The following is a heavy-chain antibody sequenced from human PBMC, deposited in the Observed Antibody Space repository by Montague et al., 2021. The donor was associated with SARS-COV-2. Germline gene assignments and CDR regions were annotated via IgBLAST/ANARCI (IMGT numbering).Heavy chain of an antibody. D-gene: IGHD3-9*01. CDR2: IRHSGGT. V-gene: IGHV4-34*01. CDR3: TRGRAISTLFVPHQRWFDP. Sequence: SETLSPTCAVYGGSFSNYYWSWIHQLPGEGLQWIGEIRHSGGTNYNPSLKSRVTISVDTSKNQLSLKLSSVTAADTAVYYCTRGRAISTLFVPHQRWFDPWGQGTLVTVSS. J-gene: IGHJ5*02. CDR1: GGSFSNYY.